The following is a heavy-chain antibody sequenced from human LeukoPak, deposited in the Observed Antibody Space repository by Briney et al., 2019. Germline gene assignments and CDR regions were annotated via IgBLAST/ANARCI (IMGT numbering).Heavy chain of an antibody. CDR2: ISGYSGNT. D-gene: IGHD3-16*01. V-gene: IGHV1-18*01. Sequence: GASVKVSCKPSDYTFTSYGISWVRQAPGQGLEWMGWISGYSGNTNYAQKFQGRVTMTTDTSTSTGYMELRSLRSDDTAVYYCARDGPYYAGDLDHWGQGTLVTVSS. J-gene: IGHJ4*02. CDR1: DYTFTSYG. CDR3: ARDGPYYAGDLDH.